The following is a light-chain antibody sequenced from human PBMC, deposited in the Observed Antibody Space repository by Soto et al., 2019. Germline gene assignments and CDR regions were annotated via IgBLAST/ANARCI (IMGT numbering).Light chain of an antibody. Sequence: IQMTQSPSTLSASVGDRVTTTCRAGQSISNWLAWYQQKPGKAPKLLIYQASSLERGVTSRFSGSGSGTEFTLTISSLQPDDFATYYCQQVTSYSIPFGQGTRLE. CDR3: QQVTSYSIP. CDR2: QAS. V-gene: IGKV1-5*03. J-gene: IGKJ5*01. CDR1: QSISNW.